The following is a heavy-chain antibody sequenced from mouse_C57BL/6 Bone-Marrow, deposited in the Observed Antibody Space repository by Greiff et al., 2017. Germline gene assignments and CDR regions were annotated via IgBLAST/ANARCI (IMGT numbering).Heavy chain of an antibody. CDR3: ARSGDLLYDY. J-gene: IGHJ2*01. Sequence: VQLQQSGPELVKPGASVKISCKASGYTFTDYYMNWVKQSHGKSLEWIGDINPNYGGTSYNQKFKGKATLTVDKSSSTAYMGLRSLTSEVSAVYYCARSGDLLYDYWGQGTTLTVSA. CDR2: INPNYGGT. CDR1: GYTFTDYY. V-gene: IGHV1-26*01. D-gene: IGHD2-1*01.